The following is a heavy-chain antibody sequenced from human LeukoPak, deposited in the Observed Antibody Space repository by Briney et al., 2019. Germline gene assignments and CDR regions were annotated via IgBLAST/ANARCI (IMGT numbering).Heavy chain of an antibody. CDR1: GLNVGSNC. J-gene: IGHJ4*02. CDR2: IYSGGNT. CDR3: ARRAGDYSHPYDY. V-gene: IGHV3-53*01. Sequence: GGSLRLSCAASGLNVGSNCMSWVRQAPGKGLEWVSFIYSGGNTYYADSVKGRFTISRDNSKNTVHLQMNSLRAEDTAMYYCARRAGDYSHPYDYWGQGTLVTVSS. D-gene: IGHD3-22*01.